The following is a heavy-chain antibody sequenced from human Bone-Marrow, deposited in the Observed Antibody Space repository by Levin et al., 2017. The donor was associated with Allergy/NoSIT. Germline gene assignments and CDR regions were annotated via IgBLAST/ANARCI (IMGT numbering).Heavy chain of an antibody. Sequence: SETLSLTCTVSGGSISSGGYYWSWIRQHPGKGLEWIGYIYYSGSTYYNPSLKSRVTISVDTSKNQFSLKLSSVTAADTAVYYCARGSRDYDYIWGSYRYREGHDYMDVWGKGTTVTVSS. CDR1: GGSISSGGYY. D-gene: IGHD3-16*02. CDR2: IYYSGST. V-gene: IGHV4-31*03. J-gene: IGHJ6*03. CDR3: ARGSRDYDYIWGSYRYREGHDYMDV.